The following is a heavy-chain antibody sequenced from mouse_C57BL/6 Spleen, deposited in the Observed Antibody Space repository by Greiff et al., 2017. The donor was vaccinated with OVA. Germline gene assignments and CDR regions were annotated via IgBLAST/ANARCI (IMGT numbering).Heavy chain of an antibody. CDR1: GYAFSSSW. J-gene: IGHJ2*01. D-gene: IGHD3-2*02. Sequence: VQPQQSGPELVKPGASVKISCKASGYAFSSSWMNWVKQRPGKGLEWIGRIYPGDGDTNYNGKFKGKATLTADKSSSTAYMQLSSLTSEDSAVYFCARGDSSGYEDYFDYWGQGTTLTVSS. V-gene: IGHV1-82*01. CDR3: ARGDSSGYEDYFDY. CDR2: IYPGDGDT.